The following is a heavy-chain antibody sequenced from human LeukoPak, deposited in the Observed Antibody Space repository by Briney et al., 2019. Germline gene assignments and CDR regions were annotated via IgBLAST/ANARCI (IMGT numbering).Heavy chain of an antibody. V-gene: IGHV4-34*01. Sequence: GSLRLSCAASGFTFSDYYMSWIRRPPGKGLEWIGEINHSGSTNYNPSLKSRVTISVDTSKNQFSLKLSSVTAADTAVYYCARGVHDYGASLGYWGQGTLVTVSS. CDR3: ARGVHDYGASLGY. CDR1: GFTFSDYY. D-gene: IGHD4-17*01. J-gene: IGHJ4*02. CDR2: INHSGST.